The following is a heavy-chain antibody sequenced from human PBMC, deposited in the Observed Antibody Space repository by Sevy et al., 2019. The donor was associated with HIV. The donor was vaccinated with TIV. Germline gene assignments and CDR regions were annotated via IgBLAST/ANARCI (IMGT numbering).Heavy chain of an antibody. Sequence: GGCLRLSCAASGFTFTVYGMHWVRQAPGKGLQWVAFTRYDGSTKYYADSVKGRFTISRDNSKNTLYQQMNSLRVEDTAMYYCAKDLTERYSTSSGDFDYWGQGSLVTVSS. V-gene: IGHV3-30*02. J-gene: IGHJ4*02. CDR2: TRYDGSTK. CDR3: AKDLTERYSTSSGDFDY. D-gene: IGHD6-6*01. CDR1: GFTFTVYG.